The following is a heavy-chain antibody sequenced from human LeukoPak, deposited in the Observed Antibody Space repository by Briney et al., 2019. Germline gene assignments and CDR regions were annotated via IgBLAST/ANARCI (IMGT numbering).Heavy chain of an antibody. J-gene: IGHJ5*02. CDR2: ISGSGGST. V-gene: IGHV3-23*01. Sequence: PGGSLRLSCVASGFTFSSHEMNWVRQAPGKGLEWVSAISGSGGSTYYADSVKGRFTISRDNSKNTLYLQMNSLRAEDTAVYYCARGCGTTTVTTNWFDPWGQGTLVTVSS. CDR3: ARGCGTTTVTTNWFDP. D-gene: IGHD4-17*01. CDR1: GFTFSSHE.